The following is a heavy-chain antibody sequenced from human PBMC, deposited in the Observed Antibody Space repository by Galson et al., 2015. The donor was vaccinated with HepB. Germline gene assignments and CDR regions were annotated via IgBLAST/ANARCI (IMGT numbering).Heavy chain of an antibody. CDR1: GDSVSSHSAA. V-gene: IGHV6-1*01. CDR2: TYYRSKWYN. CDR3: ARGEYSGYDFDY. J-gene: IGHJ4*02. Sequence: CAISGDSVSSHSAAWNWIRQSPSRGLEWQGRTYYRSKWYNDYAVSVKSRIIINPDTSKNQFSLQLNSVTPEDTAVYYCARGEYSGYDFDYWGQGTLVTVSS. D-gene: IGHD5-12*01.